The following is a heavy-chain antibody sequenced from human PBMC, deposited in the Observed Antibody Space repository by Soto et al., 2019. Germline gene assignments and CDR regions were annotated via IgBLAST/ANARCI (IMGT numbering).Heavy chain of an antibody. J-gene: IGHJ6*02. CDR1: GYSFTKHW. V-gene: IGHV5-10-1*01. D-gene: IGHD2-8*01. CDR3: ARQMGXXXXEXXX. CDR2: IDPSDSYT. Sequence: PGESLKISCKGSGYSFTKHWISWVRQMPGKGLEWMGRIDPSDSYTNYSPSFRGHVTISTDNSINTAYLQWTSLKASDTAMYYCARQMGXXXXEXXXXGQGTTVTVSS.